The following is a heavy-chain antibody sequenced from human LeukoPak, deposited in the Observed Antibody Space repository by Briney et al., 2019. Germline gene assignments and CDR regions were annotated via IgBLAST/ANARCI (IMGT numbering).Heavy chain of an antibody. CDR1: GFTFSNSA. V-gene: IGHV3-23*01. Sequence: GSLRLSCAVSGFTFSNSAMSWVRQAPGKGLEWVSAITGSGGNTYYADSVRGRFTISRDNSKNTLFLQMNTLRAEDTAVYYCATIGVRGYSYPIDYWGQGTLVTVSS. J-gene: IGHJ4*02. CDR2: ITGSGGNT. D-gene: IGHD5-18*01. CDR3: ATIGVRGYSYPIDY.